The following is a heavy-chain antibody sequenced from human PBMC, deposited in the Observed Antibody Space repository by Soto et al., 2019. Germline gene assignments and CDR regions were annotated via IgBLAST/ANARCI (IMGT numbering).Heavy chain of an antibody. J-gene: IGHJ4*02. Sequence: PSETLSLTCAVYGGSFSGYYWSWIRQPPGKGLEWIGEINHSGSTNYNPSLKSRVTISVDTSKNQFSLKLSSVTAADTAVYYCARGHIVVAATGGEVNFDYWGQGTLVTVSS. CDR1: GGSFSGYY. CDR3: ARGHIVVAATGGEVNFDY. V-gene: IGHV4-34*01. D-gene: IGHD2-15*01. CDR2: INHSGST.